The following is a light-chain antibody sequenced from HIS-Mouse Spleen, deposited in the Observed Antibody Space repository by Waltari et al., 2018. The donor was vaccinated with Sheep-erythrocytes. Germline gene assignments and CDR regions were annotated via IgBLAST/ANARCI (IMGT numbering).Light chain of an antibody. Sequence: QSALTQPASVSGSPGQSIPISCTGTRRAVGSYNLVSWYQQHPGQAPKPMIYEGSKRPSGVSNRFSGSKSGNTASLTISGLQAEDEADYYCCSYAGSSTPWVFGGGTKLTVL. J-gene: IGLJ3*02. CDR3: CSYAGSSTPWV. CDR2: EGS. V-gene: IGLV2-23*01. CDR1: RRAVGSYNL.